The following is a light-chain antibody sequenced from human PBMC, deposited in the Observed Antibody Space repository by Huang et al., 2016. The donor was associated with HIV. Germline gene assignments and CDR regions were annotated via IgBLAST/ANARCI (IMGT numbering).Light chain of an antibody. Sequence: IQMTQSPTSLSASVGDRVSIVCRAIQGITTYLNWYQQKPGKAPKLLISSASTLHSGVPSRFSGSGSGTEFTRTIRGLQLDDFATYYCQQSYSALSSFGPGTRL. J-gene: IGKJ5*01. CDR2: SAS. V-gene: IGKV1-39*01. CDR3: QQSYSALSS. CDR1: QGITTY.